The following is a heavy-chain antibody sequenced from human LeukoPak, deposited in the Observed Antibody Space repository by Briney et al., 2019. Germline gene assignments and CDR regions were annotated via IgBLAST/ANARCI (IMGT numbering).Heavy chain of an antibody. CDR3: ASGKYSSGWPLDY. CDR2: IRYDGSNK. V-gene: IGHV3-30*02. J-gene: IGHJ4*02. Sequence: GGSLRLSCAASGFTFSSYGMHWVRQAPGKGLGWVAFIRYDGSNKYYADSVKGRFTISRDNSKNTLYLQMNSLRAEDTAVYYCASGKYSSGWPLDYWGQGTLVTVSS. D-gene: IGHD6-19*01. CDR1: GFTFSSYG.